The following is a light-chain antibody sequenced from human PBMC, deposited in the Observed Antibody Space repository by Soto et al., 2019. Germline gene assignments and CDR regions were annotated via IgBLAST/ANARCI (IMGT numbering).Light chain of an antibody. CDR3: SSFAGSFYWV. J-gene: IGLJ2*01. Sequence: QSVLTQPPSASGSPGQSVTISCTGTSSDVGGYNYVSWYQQHPGKAPKLMIYEVSKRPSGVSYRFSGSKSGNTASLTVSGLQDEDEADYYCSSFAGSFYWVFGGGTKLTVL. CDR2: EVS. CDR1: SSDVGGYNY. V-gene: IGLV2-8*01.